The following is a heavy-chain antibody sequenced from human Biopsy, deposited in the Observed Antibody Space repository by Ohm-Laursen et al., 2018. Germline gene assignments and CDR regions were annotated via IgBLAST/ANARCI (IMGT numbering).Heavy chain of an antibody. D-gene: IGHD3-22*01. V-gene: IGHV3-49*04. CDR1: GFTFADFA. CDR3: TRWYDRSGYYRDL. Sequence: RSLRLSCAASGFTFADFAVSWVRQAPGKGLAWVGLIKTKGFRERTQYAASVEGRFTISRDDSKGVAYLEMSGLKTEDTALYYCTRWYDRSGYYRDLWGQGTLVTVSS. CDR2: IKTKGFRERT. J-gene: IGHJ5*02.